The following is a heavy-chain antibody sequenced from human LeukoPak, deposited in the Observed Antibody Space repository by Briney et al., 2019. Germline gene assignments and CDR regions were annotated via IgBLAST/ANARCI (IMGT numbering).Heavy chain of an antibody. J-gene: IGHJ5*02. CDR2: IYYSGST. D-gene: IGHD5-18*01. V-gene: IGHV4-31*03. Sequence: SETLSLTCTVSGSSISSGGYYWSWIRQHPGKGLEWIGYIYYSGSTYYNPSLKSRVTISVDTSKNQFSLKLSSVTAADTAVYYCARVGIQLWHTLANWFDPWGQGTLVTVSS. CDR1: GSSISSGGYY. CDR3: ARVGIQLWHTLANWFDP.